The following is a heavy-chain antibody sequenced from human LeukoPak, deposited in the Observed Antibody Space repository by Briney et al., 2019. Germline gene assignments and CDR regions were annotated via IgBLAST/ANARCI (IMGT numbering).Heavy chain of an antibody. Sequence: SVKVSCKASGGTSSSYAISWVRQAPGQGLEWMGGIIPIFGTANYAQKFQGRVTITTDESTSTAYMELSSLRSEDTAVYYCARDLGAAAGALGLFFDYWGQGTLVTVSS. J-gene: IGHJ4*02. D-gene: IGHD6-13*01. V-gene: IGHV1-69*05. CDR2: IIPIFGTA. CDR1: GGTSSSYA. CDR3: ARDLGAAAGALGLFFDY.